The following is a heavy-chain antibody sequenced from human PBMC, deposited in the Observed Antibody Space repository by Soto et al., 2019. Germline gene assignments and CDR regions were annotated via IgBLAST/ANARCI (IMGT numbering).Heavy chain of an antibody. V-gene: IGHV3-21*01. CDR1: GFTFSSYS. CDR3: ARRDDSSGYYLPFDY. D-gene: IGHD3-22*01. J-gene: IGHJ4*02. Sequence: EVQLVESGGGLVKPGGSLRLSCAASGFTFSSYSMNWVRQAPGKGLEWVSSISSSSSYIYYADSVKGRFTISRDNAKNSPYLQMNSLRAEDTAVYYCARRDDSSGYYLPFDYWGQGTLVTVSS. CDR2: ISSSSSYI.